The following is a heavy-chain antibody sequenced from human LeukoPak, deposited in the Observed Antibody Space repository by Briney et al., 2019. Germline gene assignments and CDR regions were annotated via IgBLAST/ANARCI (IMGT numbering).Heavy chain of an antibody. V-gene: IGHV3-30*04. CDR2: RSYDGSNK. J-gene: IGHJ5*02. D-gene: IGHD3-3*01. CDR1: GFTFSSYA. Sequence: SGGSLRLSCAASGFTFSSYAMHWVRQAPGKGLEWVAVRSYDGSNKYYADSVKGRFTISRDNSKNTLYLQMNSLRAEDTAVYYCARETSSGVGYDFWSGYSDWFDPWGQGTLVTVSS. CDR3: ARETSSGVGYDFWSGYSDWFDP.